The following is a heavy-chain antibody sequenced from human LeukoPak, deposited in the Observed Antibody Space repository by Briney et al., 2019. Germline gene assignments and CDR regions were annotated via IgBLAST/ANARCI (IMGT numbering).Heavy chain of an antibody. V-gene: IGHV4-59*01. CDR3: ARDRSDGSGYYGYYFDY. CDR1: GGSIGSYX. J-gene: IGHJ4*02. CDR2: IYYSGST. D-gene: IGHD3-22*01. Sequence: MTSETLSLTCIVSGGSIGSYXXSXXXQPPGXXLEWXGHIYYSGSTDYNPSLRSRVTISVDTSKNQFSLRLSSVTAADTAVYYCARDRSDGSGYYGYYFDYWGQGTLVSVSS.